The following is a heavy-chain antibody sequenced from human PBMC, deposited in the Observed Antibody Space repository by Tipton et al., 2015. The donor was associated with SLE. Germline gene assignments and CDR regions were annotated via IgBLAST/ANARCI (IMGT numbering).Heavy chain of an antibody. CDR3: ARDRFCSGGACPLGY. CDR1: GFTFSNHA. D-gene: IGHD2-15*01. Sequence: SLRLSCAASGFTFSNHALHWVRQAPGKGLEWLAVISYDVNKKFYADSVEGRFTISRDNAKNTLYLQMNSLRPEDTAVYFCARDRFCSGGACPLGYWGQGTLVTVSS. V-gene: IGHV3-30-3*01. CDR2: ISYDVNKK. J-gene: IGHJ4*02.